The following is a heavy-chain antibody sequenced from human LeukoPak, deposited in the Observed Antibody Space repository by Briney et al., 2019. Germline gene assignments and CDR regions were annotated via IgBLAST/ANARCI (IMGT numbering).Heavy chain of an antibody. CDR1: GYTFTGYY. Sequence: ASVKVSCKASGYTFTGYYMHWVRQAPGQGLEWMGWINPNSGGTNYAQKFQGRVTMTRDTSISTAYMELSRLRSDDTAVYYCARDYYDRSGYYYYFDYWGQGTLVAVSS. J-gene: IGHJ4*02. V-gene: IGHV1-2*02. CDR2: INPNSGGT. D-gene: IGHD3-22*01. CDR3: ARDYYDRSGYYYYFDY.